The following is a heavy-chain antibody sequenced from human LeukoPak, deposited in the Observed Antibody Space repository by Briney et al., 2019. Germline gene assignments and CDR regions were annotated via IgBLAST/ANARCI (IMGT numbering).Heavy chain of an antibody. J-gene: IGHJ4*02. D-gene: IGHD5-12*01. Sequence: PGGSLRLSCAASGFSFSTCGMHWVRQAPGKGLEWVAVISHEETNKYYGDSVKGRFTISRDISTNTVYLQMNSLRPDDTAVYYCAKDGGPIIRFLISGPDYWGQGTRVTVSS. CDR1: GFSFSTCG. V-gene: IGHV3-30*18. CDR2: ISHEETNK. CDR3: AKDGGPIIRFLISGPDY.